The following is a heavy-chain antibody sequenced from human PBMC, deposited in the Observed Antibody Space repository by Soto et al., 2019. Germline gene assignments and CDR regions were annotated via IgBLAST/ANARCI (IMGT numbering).Heavy chain of an antibody. CDR1: GGSFSGYY. V-gene: IGHV4-34*01. CDR3: ARLYYYGSGSYYNPYYHYYGMDV. Sequence: LSLTCAVYGGSFSGYYWSWIRQPPGKGLEWIGEINHSGSTNYNPSLKSRVTISVDTSKNQFSLKLSSVTAADTAVYYCARLYYYGSGSYYNPYYHYYGMDVWGQGTTVTVSS. CDR2: INHSGST. J-gene: IGHJ6*02. D-gene: IGHD3-10*01.